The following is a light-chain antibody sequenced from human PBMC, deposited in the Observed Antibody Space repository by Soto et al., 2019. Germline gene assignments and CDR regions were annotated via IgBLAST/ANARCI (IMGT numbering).Light chain of an antibody. CDR2: DVS. CDR1: SSDLGTYNY. CDR3: TSYTTSSTVV. J-gene: IGLJ2*01. V-gene: IGLV2-14*01. Sequence: QSVLTQPASVSGSPGQSITISCTGTSSDLGTYNYVSWYQQHPGKAPKLMIYDVSNRPSGVSNRFSGSKSGNTASLTISGLQAEDEADYYCTSYTTSSTVVFGGGTKLTVL.